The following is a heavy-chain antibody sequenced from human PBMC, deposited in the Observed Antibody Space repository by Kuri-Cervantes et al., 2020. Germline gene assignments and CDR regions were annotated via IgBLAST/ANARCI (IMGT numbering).Heavy chain of an antibody. Sequence: GESLKISCAASGFTFSSYAMHWVRQAPGKGLEWMAVISYDGSNKYYADSVKGRFTISRDNSKNTLYLQMNSLRAEDTAVYYCAKDWGSTSEVDYWGQETLVTVSS. D-gene: IGHD2-2*01. J-gene: IGHJ4*02. V-gene: IGHV3-30*04. CDR1: GFTFSSYA. CDR2: ISYDGSNK. CDR3: AKDWGSTSEVDY.